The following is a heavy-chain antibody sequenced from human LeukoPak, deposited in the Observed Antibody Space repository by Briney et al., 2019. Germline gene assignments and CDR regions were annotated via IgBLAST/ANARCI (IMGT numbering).Heavy chain of an antibody. D-gene: IGHD5-18*01. CDR3: AKDTERGYSYGYPDY. CDR1: GFTFSSYA. J-gene: IGHJ4*02. Sequence: GGSLRLSCAASGFTFSSYAMSWVRQAPGKRLEWVSAISGSGGSTYYADSVKGRFTISRDNSKNTLYLQMNSLRAEDTAVYYCAKDTERGYSYGYPDYWGQGTLVTVSS. CDR2: ISGSGGST. V-gene: IGHV3-23*01.